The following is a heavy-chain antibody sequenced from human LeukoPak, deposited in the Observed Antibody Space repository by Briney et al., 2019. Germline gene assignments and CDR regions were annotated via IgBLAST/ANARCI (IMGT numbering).Heavy chain of an antibody. D-gene: IGHD1-26*01. CDR2: IKQDGSEK. V-gene: IGHV3-7*01. CDR1: GFTFSSYW. CDR3: ARDRGHSGSYYVLLDY. Sequence: GGSLRLSCAASGFTFSSYWMSWVRQAPGKGLEWVANIKQDGSEKYYVDSVKGRFTISRDNAKNSLYLQTNSLRAEDTAVYYCARDRGHSGSYYVLLDYWGQGTLVTVSS. J-gene: IGHJ4*02.